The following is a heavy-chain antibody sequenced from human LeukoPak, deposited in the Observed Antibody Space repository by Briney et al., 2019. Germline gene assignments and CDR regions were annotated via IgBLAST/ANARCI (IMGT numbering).Heavy chain of an antibody. V-gene: IGHV3-23*01. J-gene: IGHJ4*02. CDR1: GFTFSSSA. CDR2: ISGSGGST. CDR3: AKLPVSYSSGWSNFDY. D-gene: IGHD6-19*01. Sequence: GGSLRLSCEASGFTFSSSAMSWARQAPGKGLEWVSGISGSGGSTYYADSVKGRFTISRDNSKNTLYLQMNSLRAEDTAIYYCAKLPVSYSSGWSNFDYWGQGTLVTVSS.